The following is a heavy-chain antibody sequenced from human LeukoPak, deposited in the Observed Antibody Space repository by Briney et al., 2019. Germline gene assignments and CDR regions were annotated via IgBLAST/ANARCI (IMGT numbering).Heavy chain of an antibody. CDR1: GGSFSGYY. D-gene: IGHD6-19*01. J-gene: IGHJ4*02. Sequence: SETLSLTCAVYGGSFSGYYWSWIRQPPGKGLEWIGEINHSGSTNYNPSLESRVTISVDTSKNQFSLKLSSVTAADTAVYYCARGRLGIAVAYSVVGRARIDYWGQGTLVTVSS. V-gene: IGHV4-34*01. CDR3: ARGRLGIAVAYSVVGRARIDY. CDR2: INHSGST.